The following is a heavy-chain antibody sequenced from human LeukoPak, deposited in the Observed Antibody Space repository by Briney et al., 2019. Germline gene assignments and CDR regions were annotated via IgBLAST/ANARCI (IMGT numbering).Heavy chain of an antibody. J-gene: IGHJ4*02. CDR2: ISSSSSNI. Sequence: GGSLRLSCAASGFTFSSYAMSWVRQAPGKGLEWVSSISSSSSNIYYADSVKGRFTISRDNAKNSLYLQMNSLRVEDTAVYYCARCTTGRTFGSLREIKRSREIDYWGQGTLVTVSS. V-gene: IGHV3-21*01. D-gene: IGHD1-1*01. CDR3: ARCTTGRTFGSLREIKRSREIDY. CDR1: GFTFSSYA.